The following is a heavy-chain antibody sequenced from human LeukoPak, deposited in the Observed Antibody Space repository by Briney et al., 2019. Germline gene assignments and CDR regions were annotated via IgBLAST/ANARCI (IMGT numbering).Heavy chain of an antibody. J-gene: IGHJ4*02. V-gene: IGHV1-69*05. CDR1: GGTFSSYA. D-gene: IGHD2-8*01. CDR3: ARALHPKTFQNGLFDY. Sequence: GASVKVSCKASGGTFSSYANSWVRQAPGQGLEWMGGIIPIFGTANYAQKFQGRVTITTDESTSTAYMELSSLRSEDTAVYYCARALHPKTFQNGLFDYWGQGTLVTVSS. CDR2: IIPIFGTA.